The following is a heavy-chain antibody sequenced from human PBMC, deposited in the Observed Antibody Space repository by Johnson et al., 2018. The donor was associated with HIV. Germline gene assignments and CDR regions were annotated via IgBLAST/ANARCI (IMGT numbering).Heavy chain of an antibody. Sequence: VQLVESGGGLVQPGGSLKLSCAASGFTFSGSAMHWVRQASGKGLEWVGRIRSKANSYATAYAASVKGRFTISRDDSKNTAYLQMNSLKTEDTAVYYCTPSYYDYVWGSYRYTEDDAFDIWGQGTMVTVSS. CDR2: IRSKANSYAT. J-gene: IGHJ3*02. D-gene: IGHD3-16*02. CDR3: TPSYYDYVWGSYRYTEDDAFDI. CDR1: GFTFSGSA. V-gene: IGHV3-73*01.